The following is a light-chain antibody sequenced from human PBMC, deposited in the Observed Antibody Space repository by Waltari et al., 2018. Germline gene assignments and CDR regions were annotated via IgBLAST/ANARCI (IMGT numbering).Light chain of an antibody. J-gene: IGKJ1*01. CDR1: QGIDNF. CDR2: GAF. CDR3: QRYDSVPRT. Sequence: QMTQSPSSLSASVGDRVTITCRASQGIDNFLAWYQQKPGKVPRLLIYGAFTLQSGAPSRLSGSMSGTDFTLTITSLQPDDVATYYCQRYDSVPRTFGQGTKVEI. V-gene: IGKV1-27*01.